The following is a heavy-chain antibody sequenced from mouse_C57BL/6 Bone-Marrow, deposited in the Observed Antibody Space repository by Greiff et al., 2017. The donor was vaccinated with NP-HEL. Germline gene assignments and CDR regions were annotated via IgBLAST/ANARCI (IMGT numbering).Heavy chain of an antibody. J-gene: IGHJ4*01. V-gene: IGHV1-82*01. CDR1: GYAFSSSW. Sequence: QVQLQQSGPELVKPGASVKISCKASGYAFSSSWMNWVKQRPGKGLEWIGRIYPGDGDTNYNVTCKGKATLTADTSSSTAYMQLSSLTSEDSAVYFCARRIYYDYPYYAMDYWGQGTSVTV. D-gene: IGHD2-4*01. CDR2: IYPGDGDT. CDR3: ARRIYYDYPYYAMDY.